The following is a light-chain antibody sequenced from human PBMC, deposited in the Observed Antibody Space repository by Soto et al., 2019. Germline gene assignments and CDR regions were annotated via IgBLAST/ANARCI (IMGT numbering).Light chain of an antibody. V-gene: IGKV1-5*01. CDR1: QSIINW. CDR3: QQYNGYSGT. Sequence: DIQMTQSPSTLSASVGDRVTITCRASQSIINWLAWYQQKPGKAPKLLIYDASSLQSGVPSRFSGSGSGTEFTLTISSLQPDDFATYYCQQYNGYSGTFGQGTKVDIK. J-gene: IGKJ1*01. CDR2: DAS.